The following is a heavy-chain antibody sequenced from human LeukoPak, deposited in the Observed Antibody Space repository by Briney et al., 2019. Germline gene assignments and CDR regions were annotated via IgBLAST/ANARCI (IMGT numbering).Heavy chain of an antibody. J-gene: IGHJ4*02. V-gene: IGHV1-24*01. CDR3: ASRHCSGGGCYFAGADPFDY. D-gene: IGHD2-15*01. Sequence: ASVKVSCKVSGYTLTELSMHWVRQAPGKGLEWMGGFDPEDGETIYAQKFQGRVTMTEDTSTDTAYMELSSLRSEDTAVYYCASRHCSGGGCYFAGADPFDYWGQGILVTVSS. CDR2: FDPEDGET. CDR1: GYTLTELS.